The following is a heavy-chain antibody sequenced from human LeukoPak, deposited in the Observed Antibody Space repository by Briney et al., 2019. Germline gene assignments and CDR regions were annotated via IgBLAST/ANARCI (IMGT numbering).Heavy chain of an antibody. CDR1: GYTFTSYY. CDR3: ARTMLDCSSTSCYDY. D-gene: IGHD2-2*01. Sequence: GASVKASCKASGYTFTSYYMHWVRQAPGQGLEWMGIINPSGGSTSYAQKFQGRVTMTRDMSTSTVYMELSSLRSEDTAVYYCARTMLDCSSTSCYDYWGQGTLVTVSS. CDR2: INPSGGST. V-gene: IGHV1-46*01. J-gene: IGHJ4*02.